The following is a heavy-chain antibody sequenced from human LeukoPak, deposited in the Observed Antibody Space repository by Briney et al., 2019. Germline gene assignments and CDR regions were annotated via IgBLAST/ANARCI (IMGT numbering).Heavy chain of an antibody. CDR1: GGSISSYY. Sequence: SETLSLTCTVSGGSISSYYWSWLRQTPGKGLEWVGYIYYSGSTNYNPSLTSRVTISVDTSKNQFSLKLSSVTAADTAVYFCARHGASGSYLYYFDYWGQGTLVTVSS. D-gene: IGHD1-26*01. CDR3: ARHGASGSYLYYFDY. V-gene: IGHV4-59*08. J-gene: IGHJ4*02. CDR2: IYYSGST.